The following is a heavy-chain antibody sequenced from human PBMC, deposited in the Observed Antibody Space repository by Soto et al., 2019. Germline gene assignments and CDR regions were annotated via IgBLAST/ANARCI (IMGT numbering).Heavy chain of an antibody. D-gene: IGHD5-12*01. CDR3: ARDGYNKAPDY. CDR2: IYYSGTT. CDR1: SASISSSSYT. Sequence: SETLSLTCTASSASISSSSYTWGWIRQPPGKGLEWIGSIYYSGTTYYNPSLRSRVTLSVDTSRNQFSLNLSSVTAADTAVYYCARDGYNKAPDYWGQGTLVTVSS. J-gene: IGHJ4*02. V-gene: IGHV4-39*02.